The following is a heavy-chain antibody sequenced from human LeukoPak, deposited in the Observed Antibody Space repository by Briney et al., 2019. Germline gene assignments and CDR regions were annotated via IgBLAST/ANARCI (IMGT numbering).Heavy chain of an antibody. Sequence: KSSETLSLTCTVSGGSISSYYWSWIRQPPGEGLEWIGYIYYSGSTNYNPSLKSRVTISVDTSKNQFSLKLSSVTAADTAVYYCARVREYYGSGRTRDYYYYYGMDVWGQGTTVTVSS. CDR2: IYYSGST. CDR1: GGSISSYY. V-gene: IGHV4-59*01. D-gene: IGHD3-10*01. CDR3: ARVREYYGSGRTRDYYYYYGMDV. J-gene: IGHJ6*02.